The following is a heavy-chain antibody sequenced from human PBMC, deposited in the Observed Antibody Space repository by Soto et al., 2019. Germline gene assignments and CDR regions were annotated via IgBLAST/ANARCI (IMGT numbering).Heavy chain of an antibody. Sequence: GGALGLSCVTSAVSLTSCSMSWVRQTPGKGLEWVSALSRSGGATYYADSVKGRFTISRDTSTNTLYLQMSNLRAEDTAIYYCAKGEMATIRNSFDPWGQGPLVTVSS. CDR1: AVSLTSCS. V-gene: IGHV3-23*01. J-gene: IGHJ5*02. CDR3: AKGEMATIRNSFDP. D-gene: IGHD5-12*01. CDR2: LSRSGGAT.